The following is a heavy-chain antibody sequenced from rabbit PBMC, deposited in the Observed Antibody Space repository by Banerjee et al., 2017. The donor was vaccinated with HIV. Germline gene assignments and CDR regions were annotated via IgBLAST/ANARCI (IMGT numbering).Heavy chain of an antibody. CDR2: IYAGSSGST. Sequence: QSLEESGGGLVKPGASLTLTCTASGFSFSSRYYMCWVRQAPGKGLEWIACIYAGSSGSTYYASWAKGRFTISKTSSTTVTLQMTSLTAADTATYFCARVYAGSTSPYYFNLWGQGTLVTVS. CDR3: ARVYAGSTSPYYFNL. J-gene: IGHJ4*01. D-gene: IGHD4-2*01. CDR1: GFSFSSRYY. V-gene: IGHV1S40*01.